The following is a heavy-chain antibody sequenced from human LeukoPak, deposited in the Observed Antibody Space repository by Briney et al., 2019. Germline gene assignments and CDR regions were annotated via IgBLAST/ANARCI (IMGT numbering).Heavy chain of an antibody. Sequence: SETLSLTCTVSGGSISSYYWSWIRQPPGKGLEWIGYIYYSGSTNYSPSLKSRVTISVDTSKNQLSLKLSSVTAADTAVYYCARSPARGPFDYWGQGTLVTVSS. J-gene: IGHJ4*02. V-gene: IGHV4-59*08. CDR3: ARSPARGPFDY. CDR1: GGSISSYY. CDR2: IYYSGST.